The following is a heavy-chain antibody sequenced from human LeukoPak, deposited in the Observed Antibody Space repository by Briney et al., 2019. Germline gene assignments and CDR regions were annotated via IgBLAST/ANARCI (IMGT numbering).Heavy chain of an antibody. CDR3: ARALRYCSTTSCQYYFDY. Sequence: GASVKVSCKASGYSFTGHYMHWVRQAPGQGLEWMGWMNPNSGNTGYAQKFQGRVTMTRNTSISTAYMELSSLKSEGTAVYYCARALRYCSTTSCQYYFDYWGQGTLVTVSS. CDR2: MNPNSGNT. CDR1: GYSFTGHY. J-gene: IGHJ4*02. D-gene: IGHD2-2*01. V-gene: IGHV1-8*02.